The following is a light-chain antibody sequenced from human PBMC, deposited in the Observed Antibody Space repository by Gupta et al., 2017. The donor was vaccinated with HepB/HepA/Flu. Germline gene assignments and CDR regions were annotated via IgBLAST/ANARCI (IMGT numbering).Light chain of an antibody. CDR3: QQRNNWVT. CDR1: QSIFNY. J-gene: IGKJ4*01. CDR2: DAF. Sequence: EIVLTQSPATLSLSPGERATLSCRASQSIFNYLAWYQQKPGQAPRLLIYDAFNRATGVPARFSGSGSGXDFTLTXSSLEPEDSAVYYCQQRNNWVTFGXGTKVEI. V-gene: IGKV3-11*01.